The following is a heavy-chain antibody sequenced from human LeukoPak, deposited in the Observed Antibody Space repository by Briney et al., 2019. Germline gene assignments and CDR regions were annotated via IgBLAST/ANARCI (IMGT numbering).Heavy chain of an antibody. CDR3: ARDDYGDYGTWFDP. J-gene: IGHJ5*02. D-gene: IGHD4-17*01. Sequence: SETLSLTCTVSGGSISSYYWSWVRQPPGKGLEWGGYIYYSGSTNYNPSLKSRVTISVDTSKNQFSLKLSSVTAADTAVYYCARDDYGDYGTWFDPWGQGTLVTVSS. CDR2: IYYSGST. CDR1: GGSISSYY. V-gene: IGHV4-59*01.